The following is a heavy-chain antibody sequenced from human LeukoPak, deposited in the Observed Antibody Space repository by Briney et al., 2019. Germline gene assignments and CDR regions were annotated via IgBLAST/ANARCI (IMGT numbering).Heavy chain of an antibody. D-gene: IGHD2-2*01. CDR2: ISSSSGYI. V-gene: IGHV3-21*01. CDR3: ARGYCSSTSCYPYYFDY. Sequence: GGSLRLSCAASGFTFSSYSMNWVRQAPGKGLEWVSSISSSSGYIYYADSVRGRFTISRDNAKNSLYLQMNSLRAEDTAVYYCARGYCSSTSCYPYYFDYWGQGTLVTVSS. CDR1: GFTFSSYS. J-gene: IGHJ4*02.